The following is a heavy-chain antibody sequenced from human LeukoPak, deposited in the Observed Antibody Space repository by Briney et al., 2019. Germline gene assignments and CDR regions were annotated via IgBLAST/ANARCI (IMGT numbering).Heavy chain of an antibody. CDR2: IIPIFGTA. V-gene: IGHV1-69*13. D-gene: IGHD2-2*01. CDR1: GGTFSSYA. CDR3: ARGPDIVVVPAAPYYYYYYMDV. Sequence: SVKVSCKASGGTFSSYAISWERQAPGQGLEWMGGIIPIFGTANYAQKFQGRVTITADESTSTAYMELSRLRSEDTAVYYCARGPDIVVVPAAPYYYYYYMDVWGKGTTVTVSS. J-gene: IGHJ6*03.